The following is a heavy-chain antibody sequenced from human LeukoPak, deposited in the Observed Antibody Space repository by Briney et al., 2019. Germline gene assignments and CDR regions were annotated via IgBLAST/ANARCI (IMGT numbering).Heavy chain of an antibody. CDR3: ARWEGRAVAGFFDY. D-gene: IGHD6-19*01. CDR2: IYYSGST. CDR1: GGSISSYY. J-gene: IGHJ4*02. V-gene: IGHV4-59*01. Sequence: PSETLSLTCTVSGGSISSYYWSWIRQPPGKGLEWIGYIYYSGSTNYNPSLKSRVTISVDTSKNQFSLKLSSVTAADTAVYYCARWEGRAVAGFFDYWGQGTLVTVSS.